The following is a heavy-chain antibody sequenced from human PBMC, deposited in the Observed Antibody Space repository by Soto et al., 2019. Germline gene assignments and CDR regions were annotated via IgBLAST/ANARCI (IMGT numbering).Heavy chain of an antibody. V-gene: IGHV4-59*08. J-gene: IGHJ5*02. CDR2: IYYSGST. CDR1: GGAISIYC. Sequence: SETLSLTCTVSGGAISIYCWSWIRQPPGKGLEWIGYIYYSGSTNYNPSLKSRVTISVDTSKNQFSLKLSSVTAAETAVYYCARQSSGWYNWFDPWGQGTLVTVSA. D-gene: IGHD6-19*01. CDR3: ARQSSGWYNWFDP.